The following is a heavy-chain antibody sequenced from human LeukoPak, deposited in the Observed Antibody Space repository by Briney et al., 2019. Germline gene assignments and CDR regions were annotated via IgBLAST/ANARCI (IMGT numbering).Heavy chain of an antibody. V-gene: IGHV4-61*09. D-gene: IGHD6-19*01. Sequence: SETLSLTCTVSSGSISSGGYCWSWIRQPAGKGLEWIGHMCTSGSTSYNPSLKSRVTISVDTSKNQLSLKLSSVTAADTAVYYRAREVSAVAGLFYFDSWGQGALVTVSS. J-gene: IGHJ4*02. CDR3: AREVSAVAGLFYFDS. CDR2: MCTSGST. CDR1: SGSISSGGYC.